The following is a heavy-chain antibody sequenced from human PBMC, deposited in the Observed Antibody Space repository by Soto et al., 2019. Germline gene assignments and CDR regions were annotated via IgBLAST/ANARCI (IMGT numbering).Heavy chain of an antibody. CDR1: GYTFTSYA. J-gene: IGHJ4*02. Sequence: QVQLVQSGAEVKKPGAAVKVSCKASGYTFTSYAMHWVRQAPGQRLEWMGWINAGNGNTKYSQKFQGRVTITRDTSASTAYMELSSLRSEDTAVYYCARDMGFGLSDYWGQGTLVTVAS. V-gene: IGHV1-3*01. D-gene: IGHD3-10*01. CDR3: ARDMGFGLSDY. CDR2: INAGNGNT.